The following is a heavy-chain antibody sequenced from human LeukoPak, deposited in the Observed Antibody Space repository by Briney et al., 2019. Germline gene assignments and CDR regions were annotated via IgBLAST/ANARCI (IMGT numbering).Heavy chain of an antibody. J-gene: IGHJ4*02. V-gene: IGHV3-33*07. CDR2: IWYDGSNK. CDR3: ARDSEPYGDYVMGH. D-gene: IGHD4-17*01. Sequence: GGSLRLSCVASGFTFGKYWMSWVRQAPGKGLEWVAVIWYDGSNKYYADSVKGRFTISRDNSKNTLYLQMNSLRAEDTAVYYCARDSEPYGDYVMGHWGQGTLVTVSS. CDR1: GFTFGKYW.